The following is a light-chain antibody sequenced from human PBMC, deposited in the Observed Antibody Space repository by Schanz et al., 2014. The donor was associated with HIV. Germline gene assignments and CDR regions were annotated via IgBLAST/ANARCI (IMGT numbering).Light chain of an antibody. CDR3: QQFSGSPFT. Sequence: EIVLTQSPATLSLSPGERATLSCRASQSVSSYLAWYQQKPGQAPRLLIYDASNRASGIPDRFSGSGSGSAFTLIISRLEPEDFAVYYCQQFSGSPFTVGPGTKVDIK. V-gene: IGKV3-11*01. J-gene: IGKJ3*01. CDR2: DAS. CDR1: QSVSSY.